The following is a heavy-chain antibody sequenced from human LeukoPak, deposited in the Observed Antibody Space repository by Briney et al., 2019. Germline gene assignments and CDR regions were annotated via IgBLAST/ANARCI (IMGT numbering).Heavy chain of an antibody. Sequence: PGGSLRLSCAASGFTFSSYSMNWVDQPPGKGLEWVSSISSSSSYIYYADSVKGRFTISRDNAKNSLYLQMNSLRAEDTAVYYCARESGGYYPSFDYWGQGTLVTVSS. V-gene: IGHV3-21*01. CDR1: GFTFSSYS. J-gene: IGHJ4*02. D-gene: IGHD3-22*01. CDR3: ARESGGYYPSFDY. CDR2: ISSSSSYI.